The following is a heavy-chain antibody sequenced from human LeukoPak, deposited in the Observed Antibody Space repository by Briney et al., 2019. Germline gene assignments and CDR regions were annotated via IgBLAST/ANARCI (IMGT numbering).Heavy chain of an antibody. CDR3: AKDIAYSSGLDY. CDR1: GFTFDDYA. V-gene: IGHV3-9*01. CDR2: ISWNSGSI. J-gene: IGHJ4*02. D-gene: IGHD6-19*01. Sequence: GRSLRLSCAASGFTFDDYAMHWVRQAPGKGLEWVSGISWNSGSIGYADSVKGRFTISRDNAKNSLYLQMNSLRAEDTALYYCAKDIAYSSGLDYTGQGTLVTVSS.